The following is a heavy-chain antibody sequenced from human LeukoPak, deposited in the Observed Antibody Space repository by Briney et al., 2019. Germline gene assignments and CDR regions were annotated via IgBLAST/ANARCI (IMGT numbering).Heavy chain of an antibody. D-gene: IGHD6-6*01. CDR1: GGTFSSYA. Sequence: EASVKVSCKASGGTFSSYAISWVRQAPGQGLEWMGGIIPIFGTANYAQKFQGRVTLTRDTSISTAYMDLSRLRSDDTAVYYCAREIYSSSSDYWGQGTLVTVSS. CDR3: AREIYSSSSDY. CDR2: IIPIFGTA. V-gene: IGHV1-69*06. J-gene: IGHJ4*02.